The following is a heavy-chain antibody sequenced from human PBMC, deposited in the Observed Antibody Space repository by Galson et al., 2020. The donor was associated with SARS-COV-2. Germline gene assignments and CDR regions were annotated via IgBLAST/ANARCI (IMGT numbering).Heavy chain of an antibody. V-gene: IGHV3-7*01. Sequence: QLGESLKISCAASGFTFSNHWMTWVRQAPGGGLEWLANIDQRGGETYYDDSVRGRFTISRDNAKNSLYLQMNSLRAEDTAVYYCARIIIAAPGTDYFDYWSQGTLVTVSS. CDR2: IDQRGGET. D-gene: IGHD6-13*01. J-gene: IGHJ4*02. CDR1: GFTFSNHW. CDR3: ARIIIAAPGTDYFDY.